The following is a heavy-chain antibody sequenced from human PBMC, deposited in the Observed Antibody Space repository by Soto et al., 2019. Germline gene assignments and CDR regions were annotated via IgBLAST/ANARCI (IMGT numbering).Heavy chain of an antibody. V-gene: IGHV3-23*01. J-gene: IGHJ4*02. D-gene: IGHD3-22*01. CDR3: AKIGEDYYDSSGPLDY. CDR1: GFTFSSYA. Sequence: LRLSCAASGFTFSSYAMSWVRQAPGKGLEWVSAISGSGGSTYYADSVKGRFTISRDNSKNTLYLQMNSLRAEDTAVYYCAKIGEDYYDSSGPLDYWGQGTLVTVSS. CDR2: ISGSGGST.